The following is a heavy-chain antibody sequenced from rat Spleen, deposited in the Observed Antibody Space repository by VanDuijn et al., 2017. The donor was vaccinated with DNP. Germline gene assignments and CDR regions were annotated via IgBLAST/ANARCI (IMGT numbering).Heavy chain of an antibody. CDR3: ARWNIGTSTLDY. CDR2: ISYSGTT. Sequence: EVQLQESGPGLLKPSQSLSLTCSVTGSSITSNYWGWIREFPGNKMQYIVHISYSGTTSYHPSLKSRISITRDTSKNQFFLQLSSVNTEDTATYYCARWNIGTSTLDYWGQGVMVTVSS. D-gene: IGHD1-5*01. V-gene: IGHV3-1*01. J-gene: IGHJ2*01. CDR1: GSSITSNY.